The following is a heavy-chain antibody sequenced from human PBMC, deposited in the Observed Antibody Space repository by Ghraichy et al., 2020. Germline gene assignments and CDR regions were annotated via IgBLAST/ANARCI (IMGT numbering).Heavy chain of an antibody. Sequence: GESLNISCAASGFTFSNYGMHWVRQAPGKGLEWVAVIWSGGSYKYYADSVKGRFTISRDNSKNTLYLQMNSLRAEDTAVYYCTRDNGVGGWNDPLYYFDYWGQGTLVTVSS. D-gene: IGHD1-1*01. CDR3: TRDNGVGGWNDPLYYFDY. CDR1: GFTFSNYG. J-gene: IGHJ4*02. CDR2: IWSGGSYK. V-gene: IGHV3-33*01.